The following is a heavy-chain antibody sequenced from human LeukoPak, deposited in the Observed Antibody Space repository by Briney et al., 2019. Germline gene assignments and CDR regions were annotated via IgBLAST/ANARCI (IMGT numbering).Heavy chain of an antibody. CDR3: AREDRKGIHCRGGTCYNYYMDV. CDR1: GFTVRNNY. J-gene: IGHJ6*03. D-gene: IGHD2-15*01. V-gene: IGHV3-53*01. Sequence: GSLRLSCAASGFTVRNNYMSWVRQAPGKGLEWVSVLYSGGGTYYTDSVKGRFPISRDNSKNTLYLQMNSLRVEDTAVYYCAREDRKGIHCRGGTCYNYYMDVWGKGTTVTVSS. CDR2: LYSGGGT.